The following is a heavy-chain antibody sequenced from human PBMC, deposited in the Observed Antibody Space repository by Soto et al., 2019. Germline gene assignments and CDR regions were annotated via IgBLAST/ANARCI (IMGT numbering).Heavy chain of an antibody. CDR3: VKSPGRITIFGAVTGPAX. CDR1: GFTFSSYG. Sequence: GGSLRLSFAASGFTFSSYGMHWVRQAPGKGLEGVSVISYDGSNKYYADSVKGRFTISIDNDKNTLYLQMNSLRAEDTAVYYCVKSPGRITIFGAVTGPAXWGQVTLVTVSX. D-gene: IGHD3-3*01. CDR2: ISYDGSNK. V-gene: IGHV3-30*18. J-gene: IGHJ4*02.